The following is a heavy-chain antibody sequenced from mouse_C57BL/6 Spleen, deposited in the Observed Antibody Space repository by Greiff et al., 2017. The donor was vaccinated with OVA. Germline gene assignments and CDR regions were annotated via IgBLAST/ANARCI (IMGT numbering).Heavy chain of an antibody. J-gene: IGHJ3*01. V-gene: IGHV1-53*01. Sequence: QVHVKQSGTELVKPGASVKLSCKASGYTFTSYWMHWVKQRPGQGIEWIGNINPSNGGTNYNEKFKSQATLTVDKSSSTAYMQLSSLTSEDSAVYYCARREYYYGSSSAWFAYWGQGTLVTVSA. CDR2: INPSNGGT. CDR3: ARREYYYGSSSAWFAY. D-gene: IGHD1-1*01. CDR1: GYTFTSYW.